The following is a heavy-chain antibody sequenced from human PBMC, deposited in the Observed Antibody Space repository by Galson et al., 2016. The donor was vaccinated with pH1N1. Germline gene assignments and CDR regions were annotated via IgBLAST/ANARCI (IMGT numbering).Heavy chain of an antibody. CDR3: ASDSKGCYGSGTSIQDHFYYGMDV. D-gene: IGHD3-10*01. CDR1: GGTFSNYV. Sequence: SVKVSCKASGGTFSNYVISWVRQAPGQGLEWMGGIIPIFGTTDYAQKFQGRVTITADKTTSTGYMELTSMRSEDTAVYFCASDSKGCYGSGTSIQDHFYYGMDVWGQGTTVTVSS. CDR2: IIPIFGTT. J-gene: IGHJ6*02. V-gene: IGHV1-69*06.